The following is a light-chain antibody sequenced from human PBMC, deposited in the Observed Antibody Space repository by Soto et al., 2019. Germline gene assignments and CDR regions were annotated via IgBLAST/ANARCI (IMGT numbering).Light chain of an antibody. J-gene: IGKJ4*01. V-gene: IGKV3D-15*01. CDR1: QSVRDS. Sequence: EMEMTQSPATLPVSPGERATLSCRASQSVRDSLAWYQQKPGQAPRLLIYGASTRATGIPARFSGIGSGTEFSLTISSLQSEDFAVYYCQQYNNWPLTFGGGTKVDIK. CDR3: QQYNNWPLT. CDR2: GAS.